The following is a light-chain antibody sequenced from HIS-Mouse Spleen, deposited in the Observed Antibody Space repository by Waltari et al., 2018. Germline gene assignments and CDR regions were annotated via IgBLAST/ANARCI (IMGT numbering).Light chain of an antibody. CDR3: AAWDDSLSGPWV. Sequence: QSVLTQPPSASGTPGQRVTISCSGSSSNIGSNYVYWYQRLPGTAPKLLIYRNNQRPSGVPNRFSGSKSGTSASLATSGLRSEDEADYYCAAWDDSLSGPWVFGGGTKLTVL. CDR2: RNN. V-gene: IGLV1-47*01. CDR1: SSNIGSNY. J-gene: IGLJ3*02.